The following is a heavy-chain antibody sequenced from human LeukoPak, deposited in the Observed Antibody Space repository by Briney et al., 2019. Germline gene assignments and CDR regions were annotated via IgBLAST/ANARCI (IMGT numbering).Heavy chain of an antibody. V-gene: IGHV5-51*01. CDR1: GYDFPSYW. Sequence: GESLKIYCKGSGYDFPSYWIGWVRQMPGKGLEWMGIIYPGDSDTTYSPSFQGQVTISVDKPISTAYLQWRELKAPDTAMYYYARRLKNSRGIEYCGQGTLVTVSS. CDR3: ARRLKNSRGIEY. J-gene: IGHJ4*01. CDR2: IYPGDSDT.